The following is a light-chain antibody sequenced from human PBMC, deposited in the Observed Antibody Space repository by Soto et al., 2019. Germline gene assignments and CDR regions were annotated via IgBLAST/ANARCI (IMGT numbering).Light chain of an antibody. CDR2: GAS. Sequence: EIVMTQSPATLSVSPGERATLSCRASQSVRSNLAWYQHKPGQAPRLLIYGASTRATGIPTRFSGSGSGTEFTLTITSLQSEDFALYYCQQYNNWWTFGHGTKV. CDR1: QSVRSN. J-gene: IGKJ1*01. CDR3: QQYNNWWT. V-gene: IGKV3-15*01.